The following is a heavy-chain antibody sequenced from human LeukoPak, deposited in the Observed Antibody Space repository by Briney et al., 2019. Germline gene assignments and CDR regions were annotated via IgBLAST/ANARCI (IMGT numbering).Heavy chain of an antibody. CDR2: ISSSSSYI. CDR1: GFTFSSYS. D-gene: IGHD3-3*01. J-gene: IGHJ3*02. Sequence: PGGSLRLSCAASGFTFSSYSMNWVRQAPGKGLEWVSSISSSSSYIYYADSVKGRFTISRDNAKNSLYLQMNSLRAEDTAVYYCAREWSDFWSGYYLRSADAFDIWGQGTMVTVSS. CDR3: AREWSDFWSGYYLRSADAFDI. V-gene: IGHV3-21*01.